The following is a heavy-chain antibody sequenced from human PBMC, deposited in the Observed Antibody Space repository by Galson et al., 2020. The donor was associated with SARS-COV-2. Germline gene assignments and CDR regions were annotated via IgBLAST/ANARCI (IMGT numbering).Heavy chain of an antibody. CDR3: AREYYYGSGSSETREDY. Sequence: SVKVSCKASGGTFSSYAISWVRQAPGQGLEWMGGIIPIFGTANYAQKFQGRVTITADESTSTAYMELSSLRSEDTAVYYCAREYYYGSGSSETREDYWGQGTLVTVSS. J-gene: IGHJ4*02. CDR1: GGTFSSYA. CDR2: IIPIFGTA. D-gene: IGHD3-10*01. V-gene: IGHV1-69*13.